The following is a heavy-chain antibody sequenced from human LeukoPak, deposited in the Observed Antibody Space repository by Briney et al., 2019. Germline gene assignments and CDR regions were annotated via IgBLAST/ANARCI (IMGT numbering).Heavy chain of an antibody. J-gene: IGHJ4*02. CDR1: GGSISSYY. CDR2: IYYSGST. D-gene: IGHD6-19*01. CDR3: ARGSNLRGSGWLVDY. V-gene: IGHV4-59*12. Sequence: SETLSLTCTVSGGSISSYYWSWIRQPPGKGLEWIGYIYYSGSTNYNPSLKSRVTISVDTSKNQFSLKLSSVTAADTAVYYCARGSNLRGSGWLVDYWGQGTLVTVSS.